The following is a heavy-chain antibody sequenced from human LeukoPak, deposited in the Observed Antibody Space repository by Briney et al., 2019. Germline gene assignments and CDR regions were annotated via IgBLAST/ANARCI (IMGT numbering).Heavy chain of an antibody. Sequence: GASGKVSCKASGHTFTSYYMHWVRQAPGQGLEWMGIINPSGGSTSYAQKFQGRVTMTRDTSTSTVYMELSSLRSEDTAVYYCARDRMRWELRHLDYGGQGTLVTVSS. CDR2: INPSGGST. D-gene: IGHD1-26*01. J-gene: IGHJ4*02. V-gene: IGHV1-46*01. CDR3: ARDRMRWELRHLDY. CDR1: GHTFTSYY.